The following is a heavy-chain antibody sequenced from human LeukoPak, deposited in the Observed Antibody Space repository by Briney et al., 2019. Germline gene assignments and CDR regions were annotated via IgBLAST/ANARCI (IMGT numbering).Heavy chain of an antibody. V-gene: IGHV1-69*01. CDR2: IIPIFGTA. J-gene: IGHJ4*02. Sequence: GSSVKVSCKASGGTFSSYAISWVRQAPGQGLEWMGGIIPIFGTANYAQKFQGRVTITADESTSTAYMELSSLRSEDAAVYYCARAGRLQLWSPIDYWGQGTLVTVSS. CDR1: GGTFSSYA. CDR3: ARAGRLQLWSPIDY. D-gene: IGHD5-18*01.